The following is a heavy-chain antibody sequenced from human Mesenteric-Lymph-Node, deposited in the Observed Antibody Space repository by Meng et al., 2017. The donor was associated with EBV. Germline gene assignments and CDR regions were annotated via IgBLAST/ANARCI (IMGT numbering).Heavy chain of an antibody. Sequence: QVQVPQWGSGMLPPSATPSLPCAVYGESFSGYYWSWIRQPPGKGLEWIGEINHSGTTNYNPSLESRVTISVDTSKNQLSLKLTSLTAADTAVYYCARLGNGHWGQGTLVTVSS. J-gene: IGHJ4*02. CDR2: INHSGTT. CDR1: GESFSGYY. V-gene: IGHV4-34*01. CDR3: ARLGNGH.